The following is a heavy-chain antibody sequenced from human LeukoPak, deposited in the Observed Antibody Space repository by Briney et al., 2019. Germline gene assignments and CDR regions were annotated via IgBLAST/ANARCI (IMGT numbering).Heavy chain of an antibody. J-gene: IGHJ2*01. D-gene: IGHD5-18*01. Sequence: KTSESLSLTCTVSGASISTSAYYWGWIRQPPGKGLEWIGSMYYSGDTYYNESLKSRVTKSVVTSNRQHSLNLRFVTAADTAVYYCATQRGYSRGDYWSFDLWGRSTLVTVSS. CDR2: MYYSGDT. CDR1: GASISTSAYY. V-gene: IGHV4-39*07. CDR3: ATQRGYSRGDYWSFDL.